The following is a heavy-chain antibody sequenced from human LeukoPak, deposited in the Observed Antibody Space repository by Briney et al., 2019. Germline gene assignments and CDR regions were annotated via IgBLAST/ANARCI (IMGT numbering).Heavy chain of an antibody. CDR3: AREPVYGDYRIDY. Sequence: SETLSLTCTVSGYSISSGFYWGWIRQPPGKGLEWIGSIYHSGSTNYNPSLKSRVTISVDTSKNQFSLKLSSVTAADTAVYYCAREPVYGDYRIDYWGQGTLVTVSS. CDR1: GYSISSGFY. D-gene: IGHD4-17*01. CDR2: IYHSGST. J-gene: IGHJ4*02. V-gene: IGHV4-38-2*02.